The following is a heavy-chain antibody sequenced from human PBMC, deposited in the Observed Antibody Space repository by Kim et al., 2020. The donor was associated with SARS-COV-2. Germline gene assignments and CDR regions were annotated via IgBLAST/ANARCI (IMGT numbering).Heavy chain of an antibody. CDR3: ARDLDYYDSSGYY. J-gene: IGHJ4*02. D-gene: IGHD3-22*01. V-gene: IGHV3-7*01. Sequence: YVDSVKGRFTISRDNAKNSLDLQMNSLRAEDTAVYYCARDLDYYDSSGYYWGQGTLVTVSS.